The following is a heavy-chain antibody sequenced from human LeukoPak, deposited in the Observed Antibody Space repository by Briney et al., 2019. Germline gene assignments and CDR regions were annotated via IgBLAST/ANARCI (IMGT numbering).Heavy chain of an antibody. CDR2: IIPMFGTA. D-gene: IGHD3-16*01. CDR1: GGTFSSYA. J-gene: IGHJ6*02. Sequence: ASMKVSCKASGGTFSSYAISWVRQAPGQGLERMGGIIPMFGTANYAQKFQGRVTITADESTSTAYMELSSLRSEDTAVYYCARSVRFGGMDYGMDVWGHGTTVTVSS. V-gene: IGHV1-69*13. CDR3: ARSVRFGGMDYGMDV.